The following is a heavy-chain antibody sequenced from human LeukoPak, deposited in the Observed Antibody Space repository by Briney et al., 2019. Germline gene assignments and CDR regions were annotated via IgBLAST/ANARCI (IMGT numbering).Heavy chain of an antibody. CDR1: GGSFSGYY. J-gene: IGHJ4*01. CDR3: ARSELNDYFKY. Sequence: SETLSLTCAVYGGSFSGYYWSWIRQPPGKGLEWIGSISQSGNSYDNPSLKGRVTISVDTSKNLFFLRLSSVTAADTAVYFCARSELNDYFKYWGHGTLVTVSS. D-gene: IGHD1-1*01. CDR2: ISQSGNS. V-gene: IGHV4-34*01.